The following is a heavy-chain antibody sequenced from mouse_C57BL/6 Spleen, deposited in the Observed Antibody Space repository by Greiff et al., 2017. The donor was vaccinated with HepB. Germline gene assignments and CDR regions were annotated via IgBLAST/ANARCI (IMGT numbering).Heavy chain of an antibody. Sequence: EVKLMESVAELVRPGASVKLSCTASGFNIKNTYMHWVKQRPEQGLEWIGRIDPANGNTKYAPKFQGKATITADTSSNTADLQLSSLTSEDTAIYYFARCAYYSNYVGYWGQGTTLTVSS. CDR1: GFNIKNTY. J-gene: IGHJ2*01. CDR2: IDPANGNT. V-gene: IGHV14-3*01. CDR3: ARCAYYSNYVGY. D-gene: IGHD2-12*01.